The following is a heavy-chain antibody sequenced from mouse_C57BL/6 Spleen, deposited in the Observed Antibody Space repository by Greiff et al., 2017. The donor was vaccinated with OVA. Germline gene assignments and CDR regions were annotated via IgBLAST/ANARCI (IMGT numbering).Heavy chain of an antibody. Sequence: VQLQQPGAELVKPGASVKMSCKASGYTFTSYWITWVKQRPGQGLEWIGRIDPANGNTKYAPKFQGKATITADTSSNTAYLQLSSLTSEDTAIYYCAIYPLDVWGTGTTVTVSS. CDR2: IDPANGNT. CDR1: GYTFTSYW. J-gene: IGHJ1*03. CDR3: AIYPLDV. D-gene: IGHD2-1*01. V-gene: IGHV14-3*01.